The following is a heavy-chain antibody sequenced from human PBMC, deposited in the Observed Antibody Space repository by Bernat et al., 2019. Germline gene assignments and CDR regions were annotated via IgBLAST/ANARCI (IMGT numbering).Heavy chain of an antibody. V-gene: IGHV3-53*01. D-gene: IGHD6-13*01. J-gene: IGHJ4*02. CDR1: GFTVSTNY. CDR3: ASRPPLASSTHRNSWPLDY. Sequence: EVQLVESGGGLIQPGGSLRLSCAASGFTVSTNYMTWVRQAPGKGLEWVSVIYIGSTFYADSVEGRFTISRDKDMLYLQMNSLRAEDTAVYYCASRPPLASSTHRNSWPLDYWGQGTLVTVSS. CDR2: IYIGST.